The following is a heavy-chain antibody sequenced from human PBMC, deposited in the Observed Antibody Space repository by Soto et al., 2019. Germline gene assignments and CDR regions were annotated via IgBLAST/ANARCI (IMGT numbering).Heavy chain of an antibody. D-gene: IGHD6-6*01. CDR2: ISYDGSNK. V-gene: IGHV3-30-3*01. CDR3: ARDRARYSSSMLDAFDI. J-gene: IGHJ3*02. Sequence: VQLVESGGGLVQPGGSLRLSCAASGFTFSSYWMHWVRQAPGKGLVWVAVISYDGSNKYYADSVKGRFTISRDNSKNTLYLQMNSLRAEDTAVYYCARDRARYSSSMLDAFDIWGQGTMVTVSS. CDR1: GFTFSSYW.